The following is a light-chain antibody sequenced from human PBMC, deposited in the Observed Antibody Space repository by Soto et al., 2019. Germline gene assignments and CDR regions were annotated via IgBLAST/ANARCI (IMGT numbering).Light chain of an antibody. V-gene: IGKV3-20*01. CDR3: QQYGLPPHS. J-gene: IGKJ2*01. Sequence: EIVLTQSPGTLSLSPGERATLSCRASQSVYNNYLAWYQQKPGQTPRLLVNGASNRATGIPDRFSGGGSGTDFTLTISGLEPEDFAVYYCQQYGLPPHSFGRGTRVEIK. CDR2: GAS. CDR1: QSVYNNY.